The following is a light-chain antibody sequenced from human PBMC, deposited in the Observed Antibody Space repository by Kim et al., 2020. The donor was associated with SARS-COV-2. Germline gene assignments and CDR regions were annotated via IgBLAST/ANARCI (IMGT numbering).Light chain of an antibody. Sequence: SYELTQPPSVSVSPGQTARITCSGDALPKQYAYWYQQKPGQAPVLVIYKDSERPSGIPERFSGSSSGTTVTLTISGVQAEDEADYYCQSADSSGPRVFGG. CDR3: QSADSSGPRV. J-gene: IGLJ2*01. CDR2: KDS. V-gene: IGLV3-25*03. CDR1: ALPKQY.